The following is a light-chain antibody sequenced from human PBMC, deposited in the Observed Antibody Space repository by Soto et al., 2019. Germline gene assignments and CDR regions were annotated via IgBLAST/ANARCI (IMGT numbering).Light chain of an antibody. CDR3: QKYYTTPLT. CDR1: QTVNNNY. V-gene: IGKV3-20*01. CDR2: GAS. Sequence: EVVLTQSPGTLSLSPGERATLSCRASQTVNNNYLAWYQQKPGRAPRLLIFGASNRATGIPDRFSGSASGTDFTLTISGLEPEDFAVYYCQKYYTTPLTFGGGTKV. J-gene: IGKJ4*01.